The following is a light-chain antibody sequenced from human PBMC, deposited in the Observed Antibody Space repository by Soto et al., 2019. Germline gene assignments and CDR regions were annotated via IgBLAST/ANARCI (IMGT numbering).Light chain of an antibody. CDR1: QGISNY. J-gene: IGKJ4*01. CDR3: QKYNSALLPLT. Sequence: DIQMTQSPSSLSASVGDRVTITCRASQGISNYLAWYQQKPGKVPKLLIYAASTLQSGVPSRFSGSGSGTDFTLTISSLQPEDVATYYCQKYNSALLPLTFGGGTKVDIK. CDR2: AAS. V-gene: IGKV1-27*01.